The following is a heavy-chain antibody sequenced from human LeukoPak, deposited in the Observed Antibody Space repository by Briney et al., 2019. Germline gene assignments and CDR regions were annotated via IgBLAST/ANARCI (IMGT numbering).Heavy chain of an antibody. J-gene: IGHJ4*02. CDR2: INQDASEI. D-gene: IGHD2-21*02. V-gene: IGHV3-7*01. CDR3: ATDRDNSDWQKRFDS. CDR1: GFTFRTYR. Sequence: VGSLRLSCADSGFTFRTYRMNWYRQAPGKGLGGVCNINQDASEINYVDSVRGRFTISRDNPKNSLHLQMNSLRAEDTAVYYCATDRDNSDWQKRFDSWGQGTLVTVSS.